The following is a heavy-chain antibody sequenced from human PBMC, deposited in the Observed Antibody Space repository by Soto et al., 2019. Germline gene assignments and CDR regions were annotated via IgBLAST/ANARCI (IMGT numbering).Heavy chain of an antibody. CDR1: GYSFTSYW. J-gene: IGHJ6*02. CDR3: AISLGYDYGDYVGLGYYYGMDV. D-gene: IGHD4-17*01. CDR2: IYPGDSDT. Sequence: GESLKISCKGSGYSFTSYWIGWVRQMPGKGLEWMGIIYPGDSDTRYSPSFQGQVTISADKSISTAYLQWSSLKASDTAMYYCAISLGYDYGDYVGLGYYYGMDVWGQGTTVTVSS. V-gene: IGHV5-51*01.